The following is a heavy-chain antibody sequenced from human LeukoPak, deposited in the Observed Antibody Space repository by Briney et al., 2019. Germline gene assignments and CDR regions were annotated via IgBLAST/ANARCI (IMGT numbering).Heavy chain of an antibody. CDR1: GYTFTSYG. CDR2: ISAYNGNT. Sequence: ASVKVSCKASGYTFTSYGISWVRQAPGQGLEWMGWISAYNGNTNYAQKLQGRVTMTTDTSTSTAYMELRSLRSDDTAVYYCARPTGRYCSGGSCYSPLYYFDYWGQGTLVTASS. D-gene: IGHD2-15*01. J-gene: IGHJ4*02. V-gene: IGHV1-18*01. CDR3: ARPTGRYCSGGSCYSPLYYFDY.